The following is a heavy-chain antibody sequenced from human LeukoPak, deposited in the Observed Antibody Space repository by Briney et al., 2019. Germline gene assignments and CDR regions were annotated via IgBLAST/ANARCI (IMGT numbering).Heavy chain of an antibody. V-gene: IGHV4-59*12. J-gene: IGHJ4*02. CDR2: IYYSGST. CDR1: GGSISSYY. CDR3: ARDTKDLTGYYNGGYYFDY. Sequence: SETLSLTCTVSGGSISSYYWSWIRQPPGKGLEWIGYIYYSGSTNYNPSLKSRVTISVDTSKNQFSLKLSSVTAADTAVYYCARDTKDLTGYYNGGYYFDYWGQGTLVTVSS. D-gene: IGHD3-9*01.